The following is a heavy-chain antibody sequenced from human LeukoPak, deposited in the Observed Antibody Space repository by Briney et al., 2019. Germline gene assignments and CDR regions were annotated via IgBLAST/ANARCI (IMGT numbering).Heavy chain of an antibody. D-gene: IGHD2-2*01. J-gene: IGHJ3*02. CDR3: ARVVKPYCSSTSCYLGVEQSDALDI. Sequence: ASVKVSCKASGYTFTSYGISWVRQAPGQGLEWMGWINPNSGGTNYAQKFQGRVTMTRDTSISTAYMELSRLRSDDTAVYYCARVVKPYCSSTSCYLGVEQSDALDIWGQGTMVTVSS. CDR1: GYTFTSYG. CDR2: INPNSGGT. V-gene: IGHV1-2*02.